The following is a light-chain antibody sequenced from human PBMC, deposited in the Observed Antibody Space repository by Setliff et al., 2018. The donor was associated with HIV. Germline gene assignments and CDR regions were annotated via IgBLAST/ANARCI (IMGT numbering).Light chain of an antibody. J-gene: IGLJ1*01. Sequence: QSALPQPASVSGSPGQSITISCTGTSSDVGRYNLVSWYQQHPGKAPKLMIYQATKRPSGVSNRFSGSKSGNTASLTISGLQAEDEADYYCCSNTGSNTYVFGTGTQVTVL. CDR1: SSDVGRYNL. CDR3: CSNTGSNTYV. CDR2: QAT. V-gene: IGLV2-23*01.